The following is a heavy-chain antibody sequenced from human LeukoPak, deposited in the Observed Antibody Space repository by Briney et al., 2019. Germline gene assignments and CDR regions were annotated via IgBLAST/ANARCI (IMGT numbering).Heavy chain of an antibody. J-gene: IGHJ4*02. CDR3: ARGRGGSYYFDY. Sequence: SETLSLTCAVYGGSFSGYYWSWIRQPPGKGLEWIGEINHSGSTNYNPSHKSRVTISVDTSKNQFSLKLSSVTAADTAVYYCARGRGGSYYFDYWGQGTLVTVSS. D-gene: IGHD1-26*01. CDR1: GGSFSGYY. CDR2: INHSGST. V-gene: IGHV4-34*01.